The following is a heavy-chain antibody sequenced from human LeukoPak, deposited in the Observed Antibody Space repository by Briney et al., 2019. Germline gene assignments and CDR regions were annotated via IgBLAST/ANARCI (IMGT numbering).Heavy chain of an antibody. D-gene: IGHD3-10*01. CDR2: ISSSSSYI. Sequence: PGGSLRLSCAASGFTFSGYSMNWVRQAPGKGLGWVSSISSSSSYIYYADSVKGRFTISRDNSKNTLYLQMNSLRAEDTAVYYCARDRGYYYGSGSYFSFVWFDPWGQGTLVTVSS. V-gene: IGHV3-21*04. CDR1: GFTFSGYS. J-gene: IGHJ5*02. CDR3: ARDRGYYYGSGSYFSFVWFDP.